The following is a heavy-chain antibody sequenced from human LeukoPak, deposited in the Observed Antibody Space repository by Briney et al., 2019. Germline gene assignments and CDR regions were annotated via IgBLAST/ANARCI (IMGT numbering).Heavy chain of an antibody. D-gene: IGHD3-9*01. V-gene: IGHV3-48*01. CDR2: ISSSSSTI. J-gene: IGHJ6*03. Sequence: PGGSLRLSCAASGFTFSSYSMNWVRQAPGKGLEWVSYISSSSSTIYYADSVKGRFTISRDNAKNSLYLQMNSLRAEDTAVYYCAKGGVRYFPDYYMDVWGKGTTVTVSS. CDR1: GFTFSSYS. CDR3: AKGGVRYFPDYYMDV.